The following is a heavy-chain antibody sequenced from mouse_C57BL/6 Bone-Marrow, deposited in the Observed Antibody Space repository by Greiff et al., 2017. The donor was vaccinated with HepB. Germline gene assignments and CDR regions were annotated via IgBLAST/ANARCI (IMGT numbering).Heavy chain of an antibody. Sequence: VQLKQSVAELVRPGASVKLSCTASGFNIKNTYMHWVKQRPEQGLEWIGRIDPANGNTKYTPKFQGKATITADTSANTAYLQLSSLTSEDTAIYYCEYYGSSYGYDAMDYWGQGTSVTVAS. V-gene: IGHV14-3*01. CDR1: GFNIKNTY. CDR3: EYYGSSYGYDAMDY. J-gene: IGHJ4*01. D-gene: IGHD1-1*01. CDR2: IDPANGNT.